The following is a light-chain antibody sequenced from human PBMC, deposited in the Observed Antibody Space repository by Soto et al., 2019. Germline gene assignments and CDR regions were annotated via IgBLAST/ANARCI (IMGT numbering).Light chain of an antibody. Sequence: QAVVTQEPSLTVSPGGTVTLTCGSSTGAVTSGHYPYWFQQKPGQAPRTLISDTSNKHSWTPARFSGSLLGGKAALTLSGAQPEDEAEYYCLLSYSGTLVVFGGGTKLTVL. CDR1: TGAVTSGHY. J-gene: IGLJ2*01. V-gene: IGLV7-46*01. CDR3: LLSYSGTLVV. CDR2: DTS.